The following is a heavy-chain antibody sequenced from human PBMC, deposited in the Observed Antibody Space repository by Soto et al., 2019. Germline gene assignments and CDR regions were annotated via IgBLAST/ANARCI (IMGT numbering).Heavy chain of an antibody. CDR1: GFTFDDDA. CDR3: VKDESINWYSGHFRH. CDR2: INWNSGSI. J-gene: IGHJ1*01. D-gene: IGHD6-13*01. Sequence: EVQLVESGGGLVQPGRSLRLSCAASGFTFDDDAMHWVRQVPGKGLEWVSGINWNSGSIGYADSVKGRFSISRYNAKNSLHLQMNSLRAEDTAFYYCVKDESINWYSGHFRHWGQGTLVTVSS. V-gene: IGHV3-9*01.